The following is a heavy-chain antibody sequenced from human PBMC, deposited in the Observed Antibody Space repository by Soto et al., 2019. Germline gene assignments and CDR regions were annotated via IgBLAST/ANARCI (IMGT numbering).Heavy chain of an antibody. V-gene: IGHV3-23*01. D-gene: IGHD2-8*01. J-gene: IGHJ6*02. CDR2: ISGSGGST. CDR1: GFTFSSYA. Sequence: GGSLRLSCAASGFTFSSYAMSWVRQAPGKGLEWVSAISGSGGSTYYADSVKGRFTISRDNSKNTLYLQMNSLRAEDTAVYHCAKDCTNGVCLYGMDVWGQGTTVTVS. CDR3: AKDCTNGVCLYGMDV.